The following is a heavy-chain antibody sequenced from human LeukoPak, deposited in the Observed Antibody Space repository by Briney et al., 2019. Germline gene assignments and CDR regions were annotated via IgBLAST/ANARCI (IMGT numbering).Heavy chain of an antibody. CDR1: GYTFTGYY. J-gene: IGHJ3*02. Sequence: ASVKVSCKASGYTFTGYYIHWVRQAPGQGLEWMGWINPNSGGTNYAQKFQGRVTMTRDTSISTAYMELSRLRSDDTAVYYCARESDILTGPNAFDIWGQGTMVTVSS. CDR2: INPNSGGT. V-gene: IGHV1-2*02. D-gene: IGHD3-9*01. CDR3: ARESDILTGPNAFDI.